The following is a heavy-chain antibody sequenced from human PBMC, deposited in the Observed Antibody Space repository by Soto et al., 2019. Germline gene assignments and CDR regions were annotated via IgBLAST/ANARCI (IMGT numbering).Heavy chain of an antibody. J-gene: IGHJ4*02. Sequence: ASVTGSCTTSGYSFTSYAMDWVRQAPGQRLEWMGWINAGNGNTKYSQKFQGRVTITRDTSASTAYMELSSLRSEDTAVYYCARPLWFGEYSYWGQGTLVTVSS. CDR3: ARPLWFGEYSY. CDR2: INAGNGNT. CDR1: GYSFTSYA. V-gene: IGHV1-3*01. D-gene: IGHD3-10*01.